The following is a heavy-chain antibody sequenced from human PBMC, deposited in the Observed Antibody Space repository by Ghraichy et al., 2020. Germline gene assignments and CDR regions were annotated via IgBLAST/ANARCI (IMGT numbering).Heavy chain of an antibody. J-gene: IGHJ4*02. CDR2: ISYDGSDK. Sequence: LSLTCAASGFTFSNYGMHWVRQAPGKGLEWVAIISYDGSDKYYADSVKGRFTISRDNSQNTLYLQMDSLRAEDTAVYYCAKDESSGTFDYWGQGTLVTVSS. D-gene: IGHD6-19*01. CDR3: AKDESSGTFDY. V-gene: IGHV3-30*18. CDR1: GFTFSNYG.